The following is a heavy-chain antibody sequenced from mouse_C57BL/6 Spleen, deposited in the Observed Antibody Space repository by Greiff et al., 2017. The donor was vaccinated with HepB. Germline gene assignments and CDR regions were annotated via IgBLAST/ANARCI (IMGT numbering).Heavy chain of an antibody. D-gene: IGHD2-12*01. Sequence: QVTLKESGPGLLQSSQTLSLSCSFSGFSLSTSGMGVSWIRQPAGKGLEWLVHIYWDDDKRYHPSLKSRLTISEDTSRNQVFLKITSVDTADTVTYYCARSDYTYAMDYWGQGTSVTVSS. CDR2: IYWDDDK. CDR3: ARSDYTYAMDY. V-gene: IGHV8-12*01. J-gene: IGHJ4*01. CDR1: GFSLSTSGMG.